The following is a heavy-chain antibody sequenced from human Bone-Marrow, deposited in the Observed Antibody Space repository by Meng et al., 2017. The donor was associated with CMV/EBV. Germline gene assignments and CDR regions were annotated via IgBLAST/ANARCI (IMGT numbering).Heavy chain of an antibody. J-gene: IGHJ4*02. V-gene: IGHV1-69*05. Sequence: SVKVSCKASGGTFSSYAISWVRQAPGQGLEWMGGIIPIFGTANYAQKFQGRVTITTDESTSTAYMELSSLRSEDTAVYYCARAKVGTTPFDYWGQGTLVTVSS. CDR2: IIPIFGTA. CDR3: ARAKVGTTPFDY. CDR1: GGTFSSYA. D-gene: IGHD1-26*01.